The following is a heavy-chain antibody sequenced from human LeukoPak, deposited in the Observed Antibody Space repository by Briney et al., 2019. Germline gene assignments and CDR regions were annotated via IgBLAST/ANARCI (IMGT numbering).Heavy chain of an antibody. CDR1: GITLSNYG. V-gene: IGHV3-23*01. CDR2: ISDSGGST. D-gene: IGHD6-13*01. J-gene: IGHJ3*02. Sequence: GGSLRLSCAVSGITLSNYGMSWVRQAPGKGLEWVAGISDSGGSTKYADAVKGRFTISRDNAKNSLYLQMNSLRAENTAVYYCARDGAATGTSAFDIWGQGTMVTVSS. CDR3: ARDGAATGTSAFDI.